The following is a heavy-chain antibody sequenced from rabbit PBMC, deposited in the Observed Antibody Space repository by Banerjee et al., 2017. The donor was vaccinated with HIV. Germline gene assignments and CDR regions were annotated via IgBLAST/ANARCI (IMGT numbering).Heavy chain of an antibody. D-gene: IGHD1-1*01. J-gene: IGHJ4*01. CDR1: GFSFSNSYW. Sequence: QEQLVESGGDLVKPGASLTLTCTASGFSFSNSYWICWVRQAPGKGLEWIACIDAGSSGITYYATWAKGRFTISKTSSTTVTLQMTSLTAADTATYFCARDASGDPDFNLWGQGTLVTVS. V-gene: IGHV1S45*01. CDR3: ARDASGDPDFNL. CDR2: IDAGSSGIT.